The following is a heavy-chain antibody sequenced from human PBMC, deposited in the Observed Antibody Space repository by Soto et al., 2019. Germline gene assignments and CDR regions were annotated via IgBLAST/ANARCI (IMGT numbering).Heavy chain of an antibody. D-gene: IGHD2-15*01. V-gene: IGHV1-69*01. Sequence: VQLVESGAEVKKPGSSVKVSCKASGGTFSSYAISWVRQAPGQGLEWMGGIIPIFGTANYAQKFQGRVTITADESTSTAYMELSSLRSEDTAVYYCARSEKGYCSGGSCYEDAFDIWGQGTMVTVSS. CDR2: IIPIFGTA. CDR1: GGTFSSYA. CDR3: ARSEKGYCSGGSCYEDAFDI. J-gene: IGHJ3*02.